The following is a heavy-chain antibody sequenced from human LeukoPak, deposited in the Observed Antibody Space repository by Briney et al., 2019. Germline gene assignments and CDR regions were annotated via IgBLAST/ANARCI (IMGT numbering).Heavy chain of an antibody. CDR2: ISSSSSTI. J-gene: IGHJ4*02. D-gene: IGHD3-10*01. CDR1: GFTFSSYS. V-gene: IGHV3-48*04. Sequence: GGSLRLSCAASGFTFSSYSMNWVRQAPGKGLEWVSYISSSSSTIYYADSVKGRFTISRDNAKNSLYLQMNSLRAEDTAVYYCARPVPRVYYGSGSYLDYWGQGTLVTVSS. CDR3: ARPVPRVYYGSGSYLDY.